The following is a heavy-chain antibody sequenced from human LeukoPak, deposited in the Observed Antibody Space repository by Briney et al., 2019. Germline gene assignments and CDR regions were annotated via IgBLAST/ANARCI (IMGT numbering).Heavy chain of an antibody. CDR3: ARDWVFGVVIPQYYFDY. D-gene: IGHD3-3*01. J-gene: IGHJ4*02. Sequence: PGRSLRLSCAASGFTFDDCAMHCVRQAPGKGLEWVTGIRWNSGSIGYADSVKGRFTISRDNAKNSLYLQMNSLRAEDTAVYYCARDWVFGVVIPQYYFDYWGQGTLVTVSS. V-gene: IGHV3-9*01. CDR2: IRWNSGSI. CDR1: GFTFDDCA.